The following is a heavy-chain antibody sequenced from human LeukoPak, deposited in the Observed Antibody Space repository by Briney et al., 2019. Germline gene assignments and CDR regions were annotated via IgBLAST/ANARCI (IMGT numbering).Heavy chain of an antibody. CDR1: GFTFSSYS. Sequence: GGSEKLSCAASGFTFSSYSMNWVRQAPGKGLEWVSSISSSSSYIYYADSVKGRFTISRDNAKNSLYLQMNSLRAEDTAVYYCARERVDRGYSYGWGDYWGQGTLVTVSS. D-gene: IGHD5-18*01. CDR3: ARERVDRGYSYGWGDY. V-gene: IGHV3-21*01. CDR2: ISSSSSYI. J-gene: IGHJ4*02.